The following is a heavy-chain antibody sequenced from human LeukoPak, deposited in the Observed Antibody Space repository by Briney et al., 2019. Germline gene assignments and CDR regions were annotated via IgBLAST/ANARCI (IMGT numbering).Heavy chain of an antibody. CDR2: ISWNSGSI. D-gene: IGHD6-13*01. CDR3: AKADSSSWETFNWFDP. Sequence: PGGSLRLSCAASGFTFDDYAVHWVRQAPGKGLEWVSGISWNSGSIGYADSVKGRFTISRDNAKNSLYLQMNSLRAEDTALYYCAKADSSSWETFNWFDPWGQGTLVTVSS. V-gene: IGHV3-9*01. J-gene: IGHJ5*02. CDR1: GFTFDDYA.